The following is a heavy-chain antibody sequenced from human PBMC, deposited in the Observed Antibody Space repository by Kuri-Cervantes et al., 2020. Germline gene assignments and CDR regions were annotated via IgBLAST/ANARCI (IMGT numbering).Heavy chain of an antibody. Sequence: GESLKISCAASGFTFSSYSMNWVRQAPGKALEWVSYISSSSSTIYYADSVKGRFTISRDNSKNTLYLQMNSLRAEDTAVYYCARDASGYGENYYYYGMDVWGQGTTVTVSS. CDR2: ISSSSSTI. V-gene: IGHV3-48*01. CDR3: ARDASGYGENYYYYGMDV. CDR1: GFTFSSYS. J-gene: IGHJ6*02. D-gene: IGHD5-12*01.